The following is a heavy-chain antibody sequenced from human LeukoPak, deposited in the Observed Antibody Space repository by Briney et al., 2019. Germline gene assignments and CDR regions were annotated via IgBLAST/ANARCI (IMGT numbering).Heavy chain of an antibody. CDR1: GGSISGSSYY. D-gene: IGHD2-2*01. J-gene: IGHJ6*03. CDR2: IYYSGST. Sequence: PSETLSLTCTVSGGSISGSSYYWGWIRQPPGKGLEWIGSIYYSGSTYYNPSLKSRVTISVDTSKNQFSLKLSSVTAADTAVYYCARLPAAHNYNYYYYYMDVWGKGTTVTVSS. CDR3: ARLPAAHNYNYYYYYMDV. V-gene: IGHV4-39*01.